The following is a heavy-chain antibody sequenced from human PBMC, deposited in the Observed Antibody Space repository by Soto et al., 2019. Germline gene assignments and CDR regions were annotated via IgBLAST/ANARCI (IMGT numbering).Heavy chain of an antibody. CDR1: EYTFITYS. J-gene: IGHJ6*02. CDR2: INPTTTST. CDR3: ARGCYLPCYGMDV. Sequence: GASVKVSCKASEYTFITYSLHWVRQAPGQGLEWMGIINPTTTSTSDAQKFQGRVTMTRDTSTSTVYLELSSLRSEDTAVYYCARGCYLPCYGMDVWGQGTTVTVSS. D-gene: IGHD2-15*01. V-gene: IGHV1-46*01.